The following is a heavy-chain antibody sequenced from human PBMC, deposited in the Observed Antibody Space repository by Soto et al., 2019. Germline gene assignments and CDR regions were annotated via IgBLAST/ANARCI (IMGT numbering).Heavy chain of an antibody. CDR2: ISGSGGST. CDR1: GFTFSSYA. CDR3: AKDRLALGYCSGGSCRPHAFDI. J-gene: IGHJ3*02. Sequence: GGSLRLSCAASGFTFSSYAMSWVRQAPGKGLEWVSAISGSGGSTYYADSVKGRFTISRDNSKNTLYLQMNSLRAEDTAVYYCAKDRLALGYCSGGSCRPHAFDIWGQGTMVTVS. V-gene: IGHV3-23*01. D-gene: IGHD2-15*01.